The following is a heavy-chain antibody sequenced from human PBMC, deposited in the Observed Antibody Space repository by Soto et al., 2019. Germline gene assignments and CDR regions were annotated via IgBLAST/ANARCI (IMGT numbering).Heavy chain of an antibody. V-gene: IGHV3-7*01. CDR1: GFSFSSYW. J-gene: IGHJ3*02. CDR2: IKLDGSEE. D-gene: IGHD3-3*01. Sequence: VQLVESGGGVVQPGRSLRLSCAASGFSFSSYWMSWVRQAPGKGLEWVANIKLDGSEEYYVDSVKGRFTISRDNVKNSLYLQMNSLRAEDTAVYYCARPWNSDYTADAFDIWGQGTMVTVSS. CDR3: ARPWNSDYTADAFDI.